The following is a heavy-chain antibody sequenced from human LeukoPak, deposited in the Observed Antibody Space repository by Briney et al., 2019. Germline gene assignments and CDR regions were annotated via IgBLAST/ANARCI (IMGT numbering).Heavy chain of an antibody. CDR1: GFTFSSYG. D-gene: IGHD3-10*01. CDR3: AKPEYYYGSGSYYNFDY. J-gene: IGHJ4*02. CDR2: ISYDGSNK. Sequence: GGSLRLSCAASGFTFSSYGMHWVRQAPGKGLEWVAVISYDGSNKYYADSVKGRFTISRDNSKNTLYLQMDSLRAEDTAVYYCAKPEYYYGSGSYYNFDYWGQGTLVTVSS. V-gene: IGHV3-30*18.